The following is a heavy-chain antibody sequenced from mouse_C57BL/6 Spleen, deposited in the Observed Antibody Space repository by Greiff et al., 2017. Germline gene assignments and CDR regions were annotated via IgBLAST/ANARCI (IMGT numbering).Heavy chain of an antibody. Sequence: EVHLVESGGGLVKPGGSLKLSCAASGFTFSSYAMSWVRQTPEKRLEWVATISDGGSYTYYPANVKGRFTISRDNAKNNLYLQMSHLKSEDTAMYYCARRPALYGWFAYWGQGTLVTVSA. J-gene: IGHJ3*01. CDR1: GFTFSSYA. CDR2: ISDGGSYT. V-gene: IGHV5-4*01. D-gene: IGHD1-1*01. CDR3: ARRPALYGWFAY.